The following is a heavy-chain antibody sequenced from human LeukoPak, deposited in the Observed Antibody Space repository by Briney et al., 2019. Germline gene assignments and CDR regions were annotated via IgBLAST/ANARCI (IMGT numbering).Heavy chain of an antibody. CDR2: IIPIFGTA. D-gene: IGHD2-2*01. J-gene: IGHJ4*02. V-gene: IGHV1-69*13. CDR3: ATTPYCTSSTCYVVDY. CDR1: GGTFSSYA. Sequence: SGKVSCKASGGTFSSYAISWVRQAPGQGLEWMGGIIPIFGTANFAQKSQGRVTITADESTTTAYMELSSLRSEDTAVYYCATTPYCTSSTCYVVDYWGQGTLVTVSS.